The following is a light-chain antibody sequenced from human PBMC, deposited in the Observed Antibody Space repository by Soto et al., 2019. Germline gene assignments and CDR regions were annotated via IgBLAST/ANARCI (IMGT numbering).Light chain of an antibody. V-gene: IGKV3-20*01. J-gene: IGKJ1*01. Sequence: EIVLTQSPGTLSLSPGERATLSCRASQSVSSSYLAWYRQKPGQAPRLLIHGASTRATGIPDRFSGSGSGTDFTLTISRLEPEDFAVYYCQHYYTSYTTFGQGTKVDI. CDR1: QSVSSSY. CDR3: QHYYTSYTT. CDR2: GAS.